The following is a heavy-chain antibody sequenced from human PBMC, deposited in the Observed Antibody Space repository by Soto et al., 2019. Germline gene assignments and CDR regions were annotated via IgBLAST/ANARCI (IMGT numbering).Heavy chain of an antibody. Sequence: GSLRLSCAASGFTVSSNYMSWVRQAPGKGLEWVSVIYSGGSTYYADSVKGRFTISRDNSKNTLYLQMNSLRAEDTAVYYCARGSGDDILTGYYRYYYYGMDVWGQGTTVTVSS. D-gene: IGHD3-9*01. CDR1: GFTVSSNY. CDR3: ARGSGDDILTGYYRYYYYGMDV. J-gene: IGHJ6*02. V-gene: IGHV3-53*01. CDR2: IYSGGST.